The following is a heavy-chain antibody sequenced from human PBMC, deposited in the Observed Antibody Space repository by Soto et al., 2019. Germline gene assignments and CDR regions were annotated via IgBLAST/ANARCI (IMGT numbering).Heavy chain of an antibody. CDR2: IYYSGNT. CDR3: AEALLFPVGDCFDN. CDR1: GGSITTGGRY. J-gene: IGHJ3*02. V-gene: IGHV4-31*02. D-gene: IGHD2-21*01. Sequence: QVRLQEWGPGLVKPSQTLSLKCSVSGGSITTGGRYWSWIRQLPGKGLERIGDIYYSGNTYYNASLNSQVAISEAATKHQFSLKLSSVTAAYTAVYYCAEALLFPVGDCFDNWGQGRLVTVSS.